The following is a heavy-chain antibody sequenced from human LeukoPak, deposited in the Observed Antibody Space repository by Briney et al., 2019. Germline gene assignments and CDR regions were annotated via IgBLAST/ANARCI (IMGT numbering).Heavy chain of an antibody. V-gene: IGHV4-39*07. D-gene: IGHD1-26*01. CDR3: ARVVGATLDY. CDR2: IYYSGST. CDR1: GGSISSSSYY. Sequence: SETLSLTCTVSGGSISSSSYYWGWIRQPPGKGLEWIGSIYYSGSTYYNPSLKSRVTISVDTSKNQFSLKLSSVTAADTAVYYCARVVGATLDYWGQGTLVPVSS. J-gene: IGHJ4*02.